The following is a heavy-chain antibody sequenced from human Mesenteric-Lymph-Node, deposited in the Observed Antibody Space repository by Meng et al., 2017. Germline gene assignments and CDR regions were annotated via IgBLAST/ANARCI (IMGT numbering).Heavy chain of an antibody. J-gene: IGHJ4*02. CDR1: GGSVSGRNYY. V-gene: IGHV4-61*01. D-gene: IGHD3-22*01. Sequence: QGQVEEAGPGLVRPSETLSLMCSVSGGSVSGRNYYWSWIRQPPGKGLEWIGYIYDTETTNYNPSLKSRVTISVDTSKNQFSLKLSSVTAADTAVYYCARTHFYDSSNYGFDYWGQGTLVTVSS. CDR3: ARTHFYDSSNYGFDY. CDR2: IYDTETT.